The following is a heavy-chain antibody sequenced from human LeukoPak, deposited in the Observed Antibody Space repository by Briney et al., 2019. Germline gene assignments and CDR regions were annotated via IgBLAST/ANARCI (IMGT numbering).Heavy chain of an antibody. CDR1: GLTFDDYA. V-gene: IGHV3-9*03. Sequence: SLRLSCAASGLTFDDYAMHWVRQAPGKGLEWVSGISWNSGSIGYADSVKGRFTITRDNAKNSLYLQMNSLRAEDMALYYCAKDISSGWYLYAFDIWGQGTMVTVSS. J-gene: IGHJ3*02. D-gene: IGHD6-19*01. CDR3: AKDISSGWYLYAFDI. CDR2: ISWNSGSI.